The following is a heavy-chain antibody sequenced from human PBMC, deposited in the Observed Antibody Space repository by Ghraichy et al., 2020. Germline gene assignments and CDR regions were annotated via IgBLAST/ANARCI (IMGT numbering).Heavy chain of an antibody. CDR3: ARATRRGWLQLQPRDDGLFDY. V-gene: IGHV3-33*01. Sequence: GGSLRLSCAASGFTFSSYGMHWVRQAPGKGLEWVAVIWYDGSNKYYADSVKGRFTISRDNSKNTLYLQMNSLRAEDTAVYYCARATRRGWLQLQPRDDGLFDYWGQGTLVTVSS. J-gene: IGHJ4*02. CDR1: GFTFSSYG. D-gene: IGHD5-24*01. CDR2: IWYDGSNK.